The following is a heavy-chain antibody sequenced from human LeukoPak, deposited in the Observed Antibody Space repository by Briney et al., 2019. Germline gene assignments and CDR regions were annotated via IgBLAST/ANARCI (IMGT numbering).Heavy chain of an antibody. D-gene: IGHD3-10*01. CDR3: ATRGY. J-gene: IGHJ4*02. V-gene: IGHV4-59*08. CDR1: GGSISSDY. Sequence: SETLSLTCTVSGGSISSDYWQWIRQPPGKGLEWVGYIYNSGNNHYNSSLESRVTISIDTSKNQFSLKLASVTAADTAVYYCATRGYWGQGTLVAVSS. CDR2: IYNSGNN.